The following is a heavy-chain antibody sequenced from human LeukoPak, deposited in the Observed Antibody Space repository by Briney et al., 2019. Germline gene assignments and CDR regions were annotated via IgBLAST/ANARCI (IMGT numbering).Heavy chain of an antibody. V-gene: IGHV3-23*01. D-gene: IGHD3-22*01. CDR3: ARGGGTEWLLVPFEY. CDR2: ISGSGGTT. Sequence: GGSLRLSCGASGFTFSSYAMKWVRQAPGKGLEWVSGISGSGGTTYYTDYVKGRFIISRDNSKNSLYLQMNSLRADDTAVYYCARGGGTEWLLVPFEYWGQGTLVTVSS. J-gene: IGHJ4*02. CDR1: GFTFSSYA.